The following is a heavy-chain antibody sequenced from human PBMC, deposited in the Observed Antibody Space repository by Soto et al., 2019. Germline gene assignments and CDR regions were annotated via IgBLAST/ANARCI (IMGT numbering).Heavy chain of an antibody. D-gene: IGHD2-15*01. CDR2: INWNGGST. Sequence: AGGSLRLSCAASGFTFDDYGMSWVRQAPGKGLEWVSGINWNGGSTGYADSVKGRFTISRDNAKNMLYLQMQSLRDEDTATYFCANKRWDVYADNGSRYSHYGMDVWGQGTTVTVPS. CDR3: ANKRWDVYADNGSRYSHYGMDV. J-gene: IGHJ6*02. CDR1: GFTFDDYG. V-gene: IGHV3-20*04.